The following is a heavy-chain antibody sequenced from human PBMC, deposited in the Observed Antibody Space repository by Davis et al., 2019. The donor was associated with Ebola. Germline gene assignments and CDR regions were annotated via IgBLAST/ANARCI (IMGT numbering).Heavy chain of an antibody. J-gene: IGHJ2*01. V-gene: IGHV5-51*01. CDR3: ARQVGVVATIIPYWYFDL. Sequence: GESLKISCTGSGYSFTSYWIGWVRQMPGKGLEWMGIIYPGDSDTRYSPSFQGQVTISADKPISTAYLQWSSLKASDTAMYYCARQVGVVATIIPYWYFDLWGRGTLVTVSS. CDR1: GYSFTSYW. CDR2: IYPGDSDT. D-gene: IGHD5-12*01.